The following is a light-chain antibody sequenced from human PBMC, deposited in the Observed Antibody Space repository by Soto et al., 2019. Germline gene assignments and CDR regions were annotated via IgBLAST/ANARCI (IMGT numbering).Light chain of an antibody. CDR1: QSISTW. J-gene: IGKJ1*01. CDR3: QQYNSYSRT. V-gene: IGKV1-5*01. Sequence: DIQMTQSPSTLSASVGDRVTITCRASQSISTWLAWYQQKPGKAPKLLIYDASSLESGVPSRFSGSGSGTEFTLTISSLQPDDFATYYCQQYNSYSRTFGQGTKVEFK. CDR2: DAS.